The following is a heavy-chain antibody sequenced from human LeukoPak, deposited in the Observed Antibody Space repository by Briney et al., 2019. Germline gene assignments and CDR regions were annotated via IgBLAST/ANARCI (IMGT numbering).Heavy chain of an antibody. CDR2: IYYSGST. J-gene: IGHJ4*02. V-gene: IGHV4-39*07. D-gene: IGHD5-24*01. Sequence: SETLSLTCTVSGGSISSSSYYWGWIRQPPGKGLEWIGSIYYSGSTNYNPSLKSRVTISVDTSKNQFSLKLSSVTAADTAVYYCARDRSRDGYNRFDYWGQGTLVTVSS. CDR3: ARDRSRDGYNRFDY. CDR1: GGSISSSSYY.